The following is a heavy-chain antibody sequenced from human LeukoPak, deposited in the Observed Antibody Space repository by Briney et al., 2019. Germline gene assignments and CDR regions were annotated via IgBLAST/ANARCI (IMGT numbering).Heavy chain of an antibody. CDR1: GYTFTGYY. J-gene: IGHJ2*01. CDR2: INPNSGGT. Sequence: ASVKVSCKASGYTFTGYYMHWVRQAPGQGLEWMGWINPNSGGTNYAQKLQGRVTMTTDTSTSTAYMELRSLRSDDTAVYYCARVGGYSSGRAGYFDLWGRGTLVTVSS. CDR3: ARVGGYSSGRAGYFDL. D-gene: IGHD6-19*01. V-gene: IGHV1-2*02.